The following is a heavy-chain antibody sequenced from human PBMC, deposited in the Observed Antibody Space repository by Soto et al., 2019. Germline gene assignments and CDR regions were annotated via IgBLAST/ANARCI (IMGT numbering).Heavy chain of an antibody. Sequence: GESLKISCKGSGYSFSRYWIGWVRQMPGKGLEWMGIIYPGDSDIRYSPSFQGRFTISRDNAKNTLYLQMNSLRAEDTAVYYCVRDQRYSDSSTYYYRYYYGMDVWGQGTTVTVSS. V-gene: IGHV5-51*01. J-gene: IGHJ6*02. CDR1: GYSFSRYW. CDR2: IYPGDSDI. CDR3: VRDQRYSDSSTYYYRYYYGMDV. D-gene: IGHD3-22*01.